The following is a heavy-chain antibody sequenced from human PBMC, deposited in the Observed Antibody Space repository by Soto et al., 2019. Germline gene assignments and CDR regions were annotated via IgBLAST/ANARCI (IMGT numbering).Heavy chain of an antibody. CDR3: ARDGGRGYDGNYGDYSFYX. CDR1: GYSFTSYW. V-gene: IGHV5-10-1*01. D-gene: IGHD4-17*01. J-gene: IGHJ4*02. Sequence: ESLKISCKCSGYSFTSYWISWVRQMPGKGLEWMARIDPTDSYTNYKTSFQGHVTISADKSISTAYLQWSSLKASDTAMYYCARDGGRGYDGNYGDYSFYXWGQVTLFTVSX. CDR2: IDPTDSYT.